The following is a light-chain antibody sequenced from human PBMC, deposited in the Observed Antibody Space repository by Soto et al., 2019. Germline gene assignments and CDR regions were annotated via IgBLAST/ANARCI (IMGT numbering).Light chain of an antibody. Sequence: DIQLTQSPSTLSASVGDRVTLTCRASQSISTWLAWYQHKPGKAPKLLIYDASSLESGVPSRFSGSESGTEFTLTISSLQPDDFATYYCQQYNTYPLTFGGGTKVDIK. CDR1: QSISTW. J-gene: IGKJ4*01. V-gene: IGKV1-5*01. CDR2: DAS. CDR3: QQYNTYPLT.